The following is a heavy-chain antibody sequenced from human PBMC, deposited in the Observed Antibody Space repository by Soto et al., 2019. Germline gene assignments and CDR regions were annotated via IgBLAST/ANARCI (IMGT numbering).Heavy chain of an antibody. Sequence: SVKVSCKASGGTFSSYAISWVRQAPGQGLEWMGGIIPIFGTANYAQKFQGRVTITADESTSTAYMELNSLRAEDTAVYYCARDPPRITGTTLVGNDYWGQGTLVTVSS. D-gene: IGHD1-7*01. CDR2: IIPIFGTA. CDR3: ARDPPRITGTTLVGNDY. J-gene: IGHJ4*02. V-gene: IGHV1-69*13. CDR1: GGTFSSYA.